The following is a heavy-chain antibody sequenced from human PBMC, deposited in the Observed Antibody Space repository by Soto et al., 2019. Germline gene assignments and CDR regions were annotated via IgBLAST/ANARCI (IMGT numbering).Heavy chain of an antibody. CDR2: ISSSGSTI. CDR1: GFTFSDYY. J-gene: IGHJ6*03. D-gene: IGHD3-3*01. V-gene: IGHV3-11*01. CDR3: ARGVTIFGVVIINYYYYYMDV. Sequence: QVQLVESGGGLVKPGGSLRLSCAASGFTFSDYYMSWIRQAPGKGLEWVSYISSSGSTIYYADSVKGRFTISRDNAKNSLYLHMNSLRAEDTAVYYCARGVTIFGVVIINYYYYYMDVWGKGTTVTVSS.